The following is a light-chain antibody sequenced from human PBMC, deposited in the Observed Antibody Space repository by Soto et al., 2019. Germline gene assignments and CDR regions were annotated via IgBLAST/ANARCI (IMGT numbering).Light chain of an antibody. J-gene: IGKJ1*01. CDR3: QQYESYSPWT. CDR1: QSISGW. CDR2: DAS. V-gene: IGKV1-5*01. Sequence: DIQMTQSPSTLSASVGDRVTITCRASQSISGWLAWYQQRPGKAPKLLIYDASNLQSGVPSRFSGSGSGTEFTLTISSLQPDDFATYYCQQYESYSPWTFGQGTKVDI.